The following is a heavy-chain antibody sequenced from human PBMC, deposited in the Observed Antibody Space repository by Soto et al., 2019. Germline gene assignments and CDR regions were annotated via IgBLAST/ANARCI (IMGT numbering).Heavy chain of an antibody. CDR2: IWYDGVDK. Sequence: GGSLRLSCAASGFSFRSYAMQWVRQSRGKGLERVAVIWYDGVDKYYADSVKGRFTISRDNSNNTLYVQMNSLKAEDTAVYYCVRDHYLPTAGRLASLPYRGPGTLVTVPQ. CDR1: GFSFRSYA. D-gene: IGHD1-1*01. CDR3: VRDHYLPTAGRLASLPY. V-gene: IGHV3-33*08. J-gene: IGHJ4*02.